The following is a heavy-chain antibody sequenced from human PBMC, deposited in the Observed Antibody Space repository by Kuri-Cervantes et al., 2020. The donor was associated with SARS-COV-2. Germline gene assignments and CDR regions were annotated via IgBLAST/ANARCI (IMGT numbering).Heavy chain of an antibody. CDR1: GFTFGSYA. D-gene: IGHD6-13*01. CDR3: ARDMSIAAAGTDY. Sequence: GESLKISCAASGFTFGSYAMHWVRQAPGKGLEWVAVISYDGSNKYYADSVKGRFTISRDNSKNTLYLQMNSLRAEDTAVYYCARDMSIAAAGTDYWGQGTLVTVSS. CDR2: ISYDGSNK. V-gene: IGHV3-30-3*01. J-gene: IGHJ4*02.